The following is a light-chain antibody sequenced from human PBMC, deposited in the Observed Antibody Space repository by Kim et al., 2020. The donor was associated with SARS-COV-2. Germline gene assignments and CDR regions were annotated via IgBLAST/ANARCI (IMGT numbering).Light chain of an antibody. CDR3: QQYGSSYS. CDR2: FTS. Sequence: LSPGERATPSCRASQSVSGGDLAWYQQKPGQSPRLLVYFTSTRATGIPDRFSGSGSGTDFTLTISSLEPEDSAVYYCQQYGSSYSFGQGTKVDIK. V-gene: IGKV3-20*01. J-gene: IGKJ2*03. CDR1: QSVSGGD.